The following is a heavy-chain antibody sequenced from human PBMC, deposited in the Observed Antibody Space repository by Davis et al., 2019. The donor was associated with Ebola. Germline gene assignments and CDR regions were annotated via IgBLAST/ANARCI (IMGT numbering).Heavy chain of an antibody. V-gene: IGHV3-23*01. CDR3: AKAHGVVLMVYARYFDY. J-gene: IGHJ4*02. Sequence: PGGSLRLSCAASGFTFSSYAMSWVRQAPGKGLEWVSAISGSGGSTYYADSVKGRFTISRDNSKNTLYLQMNSLRAEDTAVYYCAKAHGVVLMVYARYFDYWGQGTLVTVSS. D-gene: IGHD2-8*01. CDR2: ISGSGGST. CDR1: GFTFSSYA.